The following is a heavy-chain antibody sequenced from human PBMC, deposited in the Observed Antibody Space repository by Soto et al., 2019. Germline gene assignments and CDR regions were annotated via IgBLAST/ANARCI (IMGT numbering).Heavy chain of an antibody. CDR2: ISSSSSYI. CDR3: ARDSSGYDGDYYYYYLDV. CDR1: GFTFSDYS. J-gene: IGHJ6*03. V-gene: IGHV3-21*01. D-gene: IGHD5-12*01. Sequence: EVQLVESGGGLVKPGGSLRLSCAASGFTFSDYSMNWVRQAPGKGLEWVSSISSSSSYIYYADSVKGRFTISRDNAKNSLYLQMNSLRAEDSAVYYCARDSSGYDGDYYYYYLDVWGKGTTVTVSS.